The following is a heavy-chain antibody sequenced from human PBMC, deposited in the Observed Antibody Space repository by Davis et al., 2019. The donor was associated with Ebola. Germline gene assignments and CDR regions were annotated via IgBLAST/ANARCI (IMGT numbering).Heavy chain of an antibody. V-gene: IGHV4-59*01. D-gene: IGHD3-16*01. CDR1: GDSISSYQ. Sequence: MPGGSLRLSCTVSGDSISSYQWTWIRQAPGKRLEWFGVIYHSGSTYYNPSLKSRVIMSIDTSKKQFSLRLSSVTAADTAVYHCARVRQWGGGNYFDFWGPGTLVTVSS. J-gene: IGHJ4*02. CDR3: ARVRQWGGGNYFDF. CDR2: IYHSGST.